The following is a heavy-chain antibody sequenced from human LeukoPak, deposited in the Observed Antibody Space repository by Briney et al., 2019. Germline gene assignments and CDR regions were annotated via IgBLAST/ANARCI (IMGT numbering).Heavy chain of an antibody. Sequence: SETLSLTCTVSGGSISSTSYYWSWIRQPPGEGLEWIGEINHSGSTNYNPSLKSRVTISVDTSKNQFSLKLSSVTAADTAVYYCARSGRSGSYYYWGQGTLVTVSS. J-gene: IGHJ4*02. CDR1: GGSISSTSYY. CDR2: INHSGST. D-gene: IGHD1-26*01. CDR3: ARSGRSGSYYY. V-gene: IGHV4-39*07.